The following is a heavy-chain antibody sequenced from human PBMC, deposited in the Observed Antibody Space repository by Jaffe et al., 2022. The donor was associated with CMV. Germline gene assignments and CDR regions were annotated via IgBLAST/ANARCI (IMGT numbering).Heavy chain of an antibody. D-gene: IGHD5-18*01. V-gene: IGHV3-23*04. CDR1: GFTFSSYA. Sequence: EVQLVESGGGLVQPGGSLRLSCAASGFTFSSYAMSWVRQAPGKGLEWVSAISGSGGSTYYADSVKGRFTISRDNSKNTLYLQMNSLRAEDTAVYYCAKTLASGYSYGIIIDYWGQGTLVTVSS. CDR2: ISGSGGST. J-gene: IGHJ4*02. CDR3: AKTLASGYSYGIIIDY.